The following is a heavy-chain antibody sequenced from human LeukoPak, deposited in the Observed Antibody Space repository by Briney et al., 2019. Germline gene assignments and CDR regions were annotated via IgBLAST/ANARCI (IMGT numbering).Heavy chain of an antibody. J-gene: IGHJ6*03. Sequence: GASVKVSCKASGYTFTSYGISWVRQAPGQGLEWMGWISAYNGNTNYAQKLQGRVTMTTDTSTNTAYMEPRSLRSDDTAVYYCARDYDIPDYYYYYYMDVWGKGTTVTVSS. V-gene: IGHV1-18*01. CDR3: ARDYDIPDYYYYYYMDV. CDR1: GYTFTSYG. CDR2: ISAYNGNT. D-gene: IGHD3-9*01.